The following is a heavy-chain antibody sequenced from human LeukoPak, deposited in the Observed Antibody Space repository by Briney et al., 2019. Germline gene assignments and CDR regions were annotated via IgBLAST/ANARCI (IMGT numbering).Heavy chain of an antibody. CDR3: ARVPIVVVPAAIFSWFDP. CDR1: GYSISSGYY. J-gene: IGHJ5*02. V-gene: IGHV4-38-2*02. D-gene: IGHD2-2*02. Sequence: PLETLSLTCTVSGYSISSGYYWGWIRQPPGKGLEWIGSIYHSGSTYYNPSLKSRVTISVDTSKNQFSLKLSSVTAADTAVYYCARVPIVVVPAAIFSWFDPWGQGTLVTVSS. CDR2: IYHSGST.